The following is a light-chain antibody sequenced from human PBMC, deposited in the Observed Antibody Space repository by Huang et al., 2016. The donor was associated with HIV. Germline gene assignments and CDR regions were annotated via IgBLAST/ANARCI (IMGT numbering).Light chain of an antibody. J-gene: IGKJ1*01. CDR2: GAS. V-gene: IGKV3-15*01. CDR3: QQYNNWPRT. CDR1: KSVRDN. Sequence: EIVMTQSPATLSVSPGERATLSCRGSKSVRDNLTWYQQKPSQAPRLLIYGASTRAAGSPTRFSGSGSGTEFTLTISSLQSEDFAVYYCQQYNNWPRTFGQGTKVEIK.